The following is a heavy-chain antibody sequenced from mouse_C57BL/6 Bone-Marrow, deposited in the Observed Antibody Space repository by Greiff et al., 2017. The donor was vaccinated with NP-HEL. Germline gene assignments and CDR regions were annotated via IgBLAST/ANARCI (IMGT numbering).Heavy chain of an antibody. CDR2: IYPRSGNT. J-gene: IGHJ3*01. D-gene: IGHD4-1*01. Sequence: VKLMESGAELARPGASVKLSCKASGYTFTSYGISWVKQRTGQGLEWIGEIYPRSGNTYYNEKFKGKATLTADKSSSTAYMELRSLTSEDSAVYFCAELGRFAYWGQGTLVTVSA. V-gene: IGHV1-81*01. CDR1: GYTFTSYG. CDR3: AELGRFAY.